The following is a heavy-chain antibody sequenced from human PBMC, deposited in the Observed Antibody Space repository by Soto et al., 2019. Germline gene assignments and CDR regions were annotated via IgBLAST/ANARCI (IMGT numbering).Heavy chain of an antibody. V-gene: IGHV1-46*01. CDR1: GYTFTSYY. D-gene: IGHD4-4*01. J-gene: IGHJ6*03. CDR2: INTSDGST. Sequence: GASVKVSCKASGYTFTSYYMHWVRQAPGQGLEWMGIINTSDGSTSYAQKFQGRVTMTKDTSTSTSYMELRSLRSDDTAVYYCARDEYSNSPYYYYYYMDVWGKGTTVTVSS. CDR3: ARDEYSNSPYYYYYYMDV.